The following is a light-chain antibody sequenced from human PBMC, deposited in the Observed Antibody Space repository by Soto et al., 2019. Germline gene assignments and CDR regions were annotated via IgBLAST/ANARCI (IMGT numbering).Light chain of an antibody. J-gene: IGKJ1*01. CDR3: QEYNTWPWT. CDR1: QSVNSN. CDR2: GAS. Sequence: ETVMTQSPDTLSVSPGERVTLSCRASQSVNSNLAWYQQKLGQAPRVLIYGASTRATGIPARFSGSGSGTDFILTISSLQSEDFALYYCQEYNTWPWTFGQGTKV. V-gene: IGKV3-15*01.